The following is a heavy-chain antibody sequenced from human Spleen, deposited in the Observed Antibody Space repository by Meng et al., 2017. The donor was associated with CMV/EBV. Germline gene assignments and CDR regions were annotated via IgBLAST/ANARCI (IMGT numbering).Heavy chain of an antibody. J-gene: IGHJ5*02. Sequence: SETLSLTCTVSGGFISSYYWTWIRQPPGKGLEWIGSIYDSDNTNYNPSLKSRVTMSVDTSKKQISLKLSSVLAADTAVYYCARGGTYCGGECYPEGWFDPWGQGTLVTVSS. D-gene: IGHD2-21*01. CDR1: GGFISSYY. CDR2: IYDSDNT. CDR3: ARGGTYCGGECYPEGWFDP. V-gene: IGHV4-59*01.